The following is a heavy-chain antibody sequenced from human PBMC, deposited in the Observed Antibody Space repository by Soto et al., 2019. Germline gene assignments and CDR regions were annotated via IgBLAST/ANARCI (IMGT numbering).Heavy chain of an antibody. CDR3: GRYCGGSGWYSGLF. CDR1: GFTFSTFV. CDR2: IGRSGGNT. V-gene: IGHV3-23*01. Sequence: EVQLLESGGGLVQPGGSLRLSCAASGFTFSTFVMTWVRQPPGKGLEWVSTIGRSGGNTDHADSVKGRFTVSRDNSKNTLYLQMNSLRAEDTAVYYCGRYCGGSGWYSGLFWGQGTLVAVSS. D-gene: IGHD2-15*01. J-gene: IGHJ4*02.